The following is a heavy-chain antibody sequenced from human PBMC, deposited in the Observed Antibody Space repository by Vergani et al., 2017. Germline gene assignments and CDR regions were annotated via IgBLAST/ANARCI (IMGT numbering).Heavy chain of an antibody. CDR2: INPSGGHT. J-gene: IGHJ4*02. Sequence: QVQVVQSGAEVKKSGASVKVSCKTSGYNFSNYYMHWVRQAPGQGLEWMGIINPSGGHTNYAQKFQGRVTMTRYTSTSTAYMELSSLRSEDTAIYYCARGDYGILTGYRYWGQGTLVTVSA. CDR1: GYNFSNYY. CDR3: ARGDYGILTGYRY. V-gene: IGHV1-46*03. D-gene: IGHD3-9*01.